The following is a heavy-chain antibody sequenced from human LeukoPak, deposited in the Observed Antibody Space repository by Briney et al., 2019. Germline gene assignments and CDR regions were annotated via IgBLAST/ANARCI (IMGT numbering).Heavy chain of an antibody. Sequence: SVKVSCKASGGTFSNDGINWVRQAPGQGLEWMGRIILILGIANYAQDFQGRVTITADKSTSTAYMELSSLRSEDTAVYYCARDDRVVAFHIWGQGTMVTVSS. J-gene: IGHJ3*02. D-gene: IGHD3-10*01. V-gene: IGHV1-69*04. CDR2: IILILGIA. CDR3: ARDDRVVAFHI. CDR1: GGTFSNDG.